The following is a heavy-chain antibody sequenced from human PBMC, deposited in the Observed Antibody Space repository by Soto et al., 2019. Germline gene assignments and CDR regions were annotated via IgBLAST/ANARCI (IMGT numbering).Heavy chain of an antibody. CDR1: GFTFSSYG. J-gene: IGHJ4*02. Sequence: EVQLLESGGGLVQPGGSLRLSCAASGFTFSSYGMSWVRQAPGKGLEWVLGISGSGGSTYYADSVKGRFTISRDNSKNTLYLQMSSLRAEDTAVYYSAKPPWCSGGSCYFPFDYWGQGTLVTVSS. V-gene: IGHV3-23*01. D-gene: IGHD2-15*01. CDR3: AKPPWCSGGSCYFPFDY. CDR2: ISGSGGST.